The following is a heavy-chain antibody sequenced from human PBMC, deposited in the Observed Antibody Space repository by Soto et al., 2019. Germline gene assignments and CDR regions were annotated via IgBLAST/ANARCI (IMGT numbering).Heavy chain of an antibody. CDR2: ISAYNGNT. D-gene: IGHD6-19*01. Sequence: QVQLVQSGAEVKKPGASVKVSCKASGYTFTSYGISWVRQAPGQGLEWMGWISAYNGNTKYAQKLQGRDTMTTNTATSAVNMGLSSIRSDDTGVYYRAIDLAVALLDYWGQGTLVTVSS. CDR3: AIDLAVALLDY. J-gene: IGHJ4*02. V-gene: IGHV1-18*01. CDR1: GYTFTSYG.